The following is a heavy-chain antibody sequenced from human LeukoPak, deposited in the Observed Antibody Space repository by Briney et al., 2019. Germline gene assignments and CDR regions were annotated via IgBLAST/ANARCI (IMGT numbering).Heavy chain of an antibody. V-gene: IGHV3-30-3*01. CDR3: ARDQSTSEYFDWLPPDY. CDR1: GFTFSSYA. J-gene: IGHJ4*02. CDR2: ISYDGSNK. Sequence: GGSLRLSCAASGFTFSSYAMHWVRQAPGKGLEWVAVISYDGSNKYYADSVKGRFTISRDNSKNTLYLQMNSLRAEDTAVYYCARDQSTSEYFDWLPPDYWGQGTLVTVSS. D-gene: IGHD3-9*01.